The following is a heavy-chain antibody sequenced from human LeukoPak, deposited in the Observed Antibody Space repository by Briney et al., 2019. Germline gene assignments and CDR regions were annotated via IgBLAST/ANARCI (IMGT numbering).Heavy chain of an antibody. CDR1: GFIFSYSW. J-gene: IGHJ6*03. CDR3: ARVGAIYQYYMDV. Sequence: GGSLRLSCAASGFIFSYSWMSWVRQAPGKGLEWVANIRQDGSETYYMDSLRGRFTISRDNAKNSLFLQINSLRAEDTAVYYSARVGAIYQYYMDVWGKGTTVTVSS. CDR2: IRQDGSET. V-gene: IGHV3-7*01. D-gene: IGHD3-16*02.